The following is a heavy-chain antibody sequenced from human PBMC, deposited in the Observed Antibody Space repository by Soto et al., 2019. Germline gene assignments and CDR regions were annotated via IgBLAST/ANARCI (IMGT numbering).Heavy chain of an antibody. Sequence: PSETLSLTCTVSGGSTSGSSYYWGWILQPPGKGLEWIGTIYYSGNTYYNPSLKSRVTISVDTPKNQFSLRLTSVTAADTAVYYCARVPDRWGQGTLVTVSS. J-gene: IGHJ4*01. CDR2: IYYSGNT. D-gene: IGHD2-2*01. CDR3: ARVPDR. V-gene: IGHV4-39*07. CDR1: GGSTSGSSYY.